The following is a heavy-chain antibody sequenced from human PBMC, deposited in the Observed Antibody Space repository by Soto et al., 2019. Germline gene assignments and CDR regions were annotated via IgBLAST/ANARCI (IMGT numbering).Heavy chain of an antibody. Sequence: QVQLVESGGGVVQPGRSLRLSCAASGFTFSSYAMHWVRQAPGKGLEWVAVISYDGSNKYYADSVKGRFTISRDNSKNTPYLQMNSLRAEDTAVYYCASAGSHIVVVTAILNWFDPWGQGTLVTVSS. D-gene: IGHD2-21*02. V-gene: IGHV3-30-3*01. J-gene: IGHJ5*02. CDR2: ISYDGSNK. CDR3: ASAGSHIVVVTAILNWFDP. CDR1: GFTFSSYA.